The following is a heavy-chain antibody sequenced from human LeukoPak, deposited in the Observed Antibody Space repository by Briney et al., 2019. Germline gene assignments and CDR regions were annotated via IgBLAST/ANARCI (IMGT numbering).Heavy chain of an antibody. CDR1: GFTFSSYA. CDR2: ISYDGSNK. Sequence: GSLRLSCAASGFTFSSYAMHWVRQAPGKGLEWVAVISYDGSNKYYADSVKGRFTISRDNSKNTLYLQMNSLRAEDTAVYYCARPDYGGNLFDYWGQGTLVTVSS. J-gene: IGHJ4*02. V-gene: IGHV3-30*04. CDR3: ARPDYGGNLFDY. D-gene: IGHD4-23*01.